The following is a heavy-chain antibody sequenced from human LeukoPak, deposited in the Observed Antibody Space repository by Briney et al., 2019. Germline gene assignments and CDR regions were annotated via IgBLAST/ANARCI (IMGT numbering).Heavy chain of an antibody. J-gene: IGHJ6*03. D-gene: IGHD3-10*01. CDR2: INHSGST. Sequence: SETLSLTCAVYGGSFSGYYWSWIRQPPGKGLEWIGEINHSGSTNYNPSLKSRVTISVDTSKNQFPLKLSSVTAADTAVYYCARRGPGLGELFYYYYYMDVWGKGTTVTVSS. CDR1: GGSFSGYY. V-gene: IGHV4-34*01. CDR3: ARRGPGLGELFYYYYYMDV.